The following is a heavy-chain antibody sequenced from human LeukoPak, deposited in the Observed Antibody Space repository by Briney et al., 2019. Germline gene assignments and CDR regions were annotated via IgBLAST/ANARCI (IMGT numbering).Heavy chain of an antibody. V-gene: IGHV3-30*04. CDR3: ARDLKRITISLPHGY. J-gene: IGHJ4*02. Sequence: PGRSLRLSCAASGFTFSSYAMHWVRQAPGKGLEWVAVISYDGSNKYYADSVKGRFTISRDNSKNTLYLQMNSLRAEDTAVYYCARDLKRITISLPHGYWGQGTLVTVSS. CDR1: GFTFSSYA. D-gene: IGHD3-9*01. CDR2: ISYDGSNK.